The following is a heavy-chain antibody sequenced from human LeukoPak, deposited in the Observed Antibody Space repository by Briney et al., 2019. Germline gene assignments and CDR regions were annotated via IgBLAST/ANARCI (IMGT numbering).Heavy chain of an antibody. CDR3: ARLQYCSGTSCYWFDP. CDR2: IYHTGST. V-gene: IGHV4-30-2*01. J-gene: IGHJ5*02. Sequence: SQTLSLTCTVSGGSISSGGYYWSWIRQPLGKGLEWIGYIYHTGSTYYNPSLKSRVTISVDTSKNQFSLRLSSVTAADTAVYYCARLQYCSGTSCYWFDPWGQGTLVTVSS. CDR1: GGSISSGGYY. D-gene: IGHD2-2*01.